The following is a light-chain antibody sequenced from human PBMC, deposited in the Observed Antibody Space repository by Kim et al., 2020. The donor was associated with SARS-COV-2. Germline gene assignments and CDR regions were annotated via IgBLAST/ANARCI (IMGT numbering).Light chain of an antibody. CDR1: QSLVHSSGITY. V-gene: IGKV2-30*02. CDR2: KIS. Sequence: DVVMTQSPLSLPVTLGQPASISCRSSQSLVHSSGITYLSWFHQRPGQSPRRLIYKISNRDSGVPDRFSGSGSGTDFTLRISRVEAEDVGLYYCMQGTYWPFTFGPGTKVDIK. J-gene: IGKJ3*01. CDR3: MQGTYWPFT.